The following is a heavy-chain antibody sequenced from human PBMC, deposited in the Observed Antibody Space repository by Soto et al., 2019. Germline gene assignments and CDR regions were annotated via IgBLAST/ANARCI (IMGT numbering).Heavy chain of an antibody. CDR1: GGTFSRNT. CDR2: VIPIFGTA. Sequence: QVQLVQSGAEVKKPGSSVKVSCKASGGTFSRNTITWVRQAPGQGLEWLGGVIPIFGTANYAQKFQGRVTITADDSTNTVYMELSSLRSVDTAFYYCARVSLFPPAITGVGHWYYFESWGQGTLVTVSS. CDR3: ARVSLFPPAITGVGHWYYFES. D-gene: IGHD2-2*01. J-gene: IGHJ4*02. V-gene: IGHV1-69*01.